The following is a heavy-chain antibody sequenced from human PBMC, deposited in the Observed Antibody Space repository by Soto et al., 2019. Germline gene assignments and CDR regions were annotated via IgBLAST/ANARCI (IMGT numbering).Heavy chain of an antibody. CDR2: IYYSGST. J-gene: IGHJ4*02. D-gene: IGHD4-17*01. CDR1: GGSISSSSYY. CDR3: ARVTTVTTYFFDY. V-gene: IGHV4-39*01. Sequence: TLSLTCTVSGGSISSSSYYWGWIRQPPGKGLEWIGSIYYSGSTYYNPSLKSRVTISVDTSKNQFSLKLSSVTAADTAVYYCARVTTVTTYFFDYWGQGTLVTVSS.